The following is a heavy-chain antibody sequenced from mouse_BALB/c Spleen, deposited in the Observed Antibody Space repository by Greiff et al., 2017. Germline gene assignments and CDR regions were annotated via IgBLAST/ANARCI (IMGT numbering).Heavy chain of an antibody. J-gene: IGHJ3*01. CDR2: INPGSGGT. Sequence: QVQLKQSGAELVRPGTSVKVSCKASGYAYTNYLIEWVKQRPGQGLEWIGVINPGSGGTNYNEKFKGKATLTADKSSSTAYMQLSSLTSDDSAVYFCARSYYGSSQPFAYWGQGTLVTVSA. V-gene: IGHV1-54*01. CDR3: ARSYYGSSQPFAY. D-gene: IGHD1-1*01. CDR1: GYAYTNYL.